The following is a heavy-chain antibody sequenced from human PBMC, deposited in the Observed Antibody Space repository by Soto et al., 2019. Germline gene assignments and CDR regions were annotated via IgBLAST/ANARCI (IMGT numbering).Heavy chain of an antibody. J-gene: IGHJ6*03. CDR1: GYTFTNHE. D-gene: IGHD3-10*01. CDR3: ARRKEFYYMDV. Sequence: ASVKVSCKASGYTFTNHEINWVRQATGQGLEWMGWMSPDSGDTHYAQNFQGRVTMTRDTSISTAYMELSSLGSEDTAVYFCARRKEFYYMDVWGKETTVTVS. CDR2: MSPDSGDT. V-gene: IGHV1-8*01.